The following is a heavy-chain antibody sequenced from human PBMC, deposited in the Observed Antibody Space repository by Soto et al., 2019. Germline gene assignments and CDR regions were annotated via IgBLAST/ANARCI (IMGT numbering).Heavy chain of an antibody. Sequence: GGSLRLSCAASGFSFSSYGMHWVRQAPGKGLEWVAVISYDGSNKYYADSVKGRFTISRDNSKNTLYLQMNSLRAEDTAVYYCAKVRFGGSTSPFDYWGQGTLVTVSS. CDR2: ISYDGSNK. CDR1: GFSFSSYG. V-gene: IGHV3-30*18. D-gene: IGHD2-2*01. CDR3: AKVRFGGSTSPFDY. J-gene: IGHJ4*02.